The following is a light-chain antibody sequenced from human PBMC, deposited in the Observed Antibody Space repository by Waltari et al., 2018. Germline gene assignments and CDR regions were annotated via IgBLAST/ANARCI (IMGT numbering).Light chain of an antibody. V-gene: IGKV3-20*01. CDR2: VAS. J-gene: IGKJ1*01. Sequence: ELMLTPSPGPLSLSQGQRATLSCRTSQSVTSALAWYQQKPGQAPRLLIYVASNMASGVPYRFSGSGSGTDFSLTISSLQPEDFAVYYCQHYLRLPVTFGQGTKVEVK. CDR3: QHYLRLPVT. CDR1: QSVTSA.